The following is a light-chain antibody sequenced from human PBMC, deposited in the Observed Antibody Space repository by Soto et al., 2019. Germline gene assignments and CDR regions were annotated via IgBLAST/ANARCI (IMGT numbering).Light chain of an antibody. J-gene: IGKJ4*01. CDR3: QQRSNWPPLT. CDR2: DAS. CDR1: QSVSSH. V-gene: IGKV3-11*01. Sequence: EIVLTQSPATLSLSPGERATLSCRASQSVSSHLAWYQQKPGQAPRLLIYDASNRATGIPARFSGSGSGTDFTLTTSSLEPEDFAVYYCQQRSNWPPLTFGGGTKVDIK.